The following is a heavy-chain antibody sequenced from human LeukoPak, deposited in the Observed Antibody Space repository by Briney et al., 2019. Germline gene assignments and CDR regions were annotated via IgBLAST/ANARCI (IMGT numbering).Heavy chain of an antibody. CDR2: IYSGGST. Sequence: GGSLRLSCAASGFTVSSNYMSWVRQAPGKGLEWVSVIYSGGSTYYADSVKGRFTISRDNSKNTLYLQMNSLGAEDTAVYYCAKLVEQWLVLDWGQGTLVTVSS. CDR3: AKLVEQWLVLD. CDR1: GFTVSSNY. J-gene: IGHJ1*01. V-gene: IGHV3-53*01. D-gene: IGHD6-19*01.